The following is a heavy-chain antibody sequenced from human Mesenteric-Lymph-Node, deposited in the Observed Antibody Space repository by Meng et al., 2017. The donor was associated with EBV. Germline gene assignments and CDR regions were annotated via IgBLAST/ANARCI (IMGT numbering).Heavy chain of an antibody. CDR1: GGSISISNW. D-gene: IGHD6-19*01. V-gene: IGHV4-4*03. J-gene: IGHJ4*02. CDR2: IYHSGST. Sequence: AHVRAPGPGLVKPPGTLSLPCAVSGGSISISNWWSWVRQPPGKGLEWIGEIYHSGSTNYNPSLKSRVTISVDKSKNQFSLKLSSVTAADTAVYYCARGTVAGTHLDYWAQGTLVTVSS. CDR3: ARGTVAGTHLDY.